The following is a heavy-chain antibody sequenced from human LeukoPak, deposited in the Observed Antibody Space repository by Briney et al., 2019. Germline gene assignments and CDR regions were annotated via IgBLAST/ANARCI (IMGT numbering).Heavy chain of an antibody. CDR1: GGSFSGYY. CDR3: AREAQKYYDILTGYYPIFDY. Sequence: SETLSLTCAVYGGSFSGYYWSWIRQPPGKGLEWIGEINHRGSTNYNPSLKSRVTMSVDTSKNQFSLKLSSVTAADTAVYYCAREAQKYYDILTGYYPIFDYWGQGTLVTVSS. V-gene: IGHV4-34*01. D-gene: IGHD3-9*01. CDR2: INHRGST. J-gene: IGHJ4*02.